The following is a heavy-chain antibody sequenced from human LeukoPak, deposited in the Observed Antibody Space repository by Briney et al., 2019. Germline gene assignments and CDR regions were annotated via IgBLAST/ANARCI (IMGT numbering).Heavy chain of an antibody. CDR3: ARDASITIFGVVINYYYYGMDV. CDR1: GFTFSSYW. Sequence: GGSLRLSCAASGFTFSSYWMHRVRQAPGKGLVWVSRINSDGSSTSYADSVKGRFTISRDNAKNTLYLQMNSLRAEDTAVYYCARDASITIFGVVINYYYYGMDVWGQGTTVTVSS. J-gene: IGHJ6*02. CDR2: INSDGSST. D-gene: IGHD3-3*01. V-gene: IGHV3-74*01.